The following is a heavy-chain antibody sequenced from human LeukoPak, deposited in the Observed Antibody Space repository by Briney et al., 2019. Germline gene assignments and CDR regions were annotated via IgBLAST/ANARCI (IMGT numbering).Heavy chain of an antibody. J-gene: IGHJ5*02. CDR2: IYYSGST. Sequence: KPSETPSLTCTVSGGSISSYYWSWIRQPPGKGLEWIGYIYYSGSTNYNPSLKSRVTISVDTSKNQFSLKLSSVTAADTAVYYCAAQVVPAAIQSWFDPWGQGTLVTVSS. V-gene: IGHV4-59*01. CDR3: AAQVVPAAIQSWFDP. D-gene: IGHD2-2*02. CDR1: GGSISSYY.